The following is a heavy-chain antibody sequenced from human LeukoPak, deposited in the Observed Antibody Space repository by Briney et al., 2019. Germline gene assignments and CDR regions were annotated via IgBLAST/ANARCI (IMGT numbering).Heavy chain of an antibody. CDR3: ARDREAARPHYYYYMDV. CDR1: GGSFSGYY. J-gene: IGHJ6*03. D-gene: IGHD6-6*01. V-gene: IGHV4-34*01. CDR2: INHSGST. Sequence: SETLSLTCAVYGGSFSGYYWSWIRQPPGKGLEWIGEINHSGSTNYNPSLKSRVTISVDTSKNQFSLKLSSVTAADTAVYYCARDREAARPHYYYYMDVWGKGTTVTVSS.